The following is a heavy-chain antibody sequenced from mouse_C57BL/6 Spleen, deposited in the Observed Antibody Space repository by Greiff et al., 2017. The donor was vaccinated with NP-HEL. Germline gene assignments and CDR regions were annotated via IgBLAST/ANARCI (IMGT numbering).Heavy chain of an antibody. D-gene: IGHD4-1*01. V-gene: IGHV1-82*01. Sequence: VQLQQSGPELVKPGASVKISCKASGYAFSSSWMNWVKQRPGKGLEWIGRIYPGDGDTNYNGKFKGKATLTADKSSSPAYMQLSSLTSEDSAVYFGAKSWDAIDYWGQGTTLTVSS. CDR2: IYPGDGDT. CDR1: GYAFSSSW. CDR3: AKSWDAIDY. J-gene: IGHJ2*01.